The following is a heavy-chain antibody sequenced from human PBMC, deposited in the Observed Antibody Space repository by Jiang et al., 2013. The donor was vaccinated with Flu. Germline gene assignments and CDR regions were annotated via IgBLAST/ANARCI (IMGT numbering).Heavy chain of an antibody. V-gene: IGHV7-4-1*02. D-gene: IGHD2-15*01. J-gene: IGHJ5*02. Sequence: GWINTNTGNPTYAQGFTGRFVFSLDTSVSTAYLQISSLKAEDTAVYYCARDGCSGGSCSVSNNWFDPWGQGTLVTVSS. CDR2: INTNTGNP. CDR3: ARDGCSGGSCSVSNNWFDP.